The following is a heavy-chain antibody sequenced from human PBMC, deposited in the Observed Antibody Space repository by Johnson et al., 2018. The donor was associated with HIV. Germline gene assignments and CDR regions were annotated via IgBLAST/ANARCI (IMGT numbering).Heavy chain of an antibody. CDR1: GFTFSNAW. J-gene: IGHJ3*02. CDR2: IKSKTDGGTT. CDR3: TTDRTSRDAFDI. Sequence: MLLVESGGGLVKPGGSLRLSCAASGFTFSNAWMSWVRQAPGKGLEWVGRIKSKTDGGTTDYAAPVKGRFTISRDDSKNTLYLQMNSLKTEDTAVYYCTTDRTSRDAFDIWGQGTMVTVSS. V-gene: IGHV3-15*01. D-gene: IGHD2-2*01.